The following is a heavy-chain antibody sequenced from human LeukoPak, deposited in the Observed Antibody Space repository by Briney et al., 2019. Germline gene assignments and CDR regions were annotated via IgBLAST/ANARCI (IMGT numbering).Heavy chain of an antibody. J-gene: IGHJ4*02. V-gene: IGHV3-74*01. Sequence: GGSLRLSCAASGFTFTNYWMHWVRQAPGKGLVWVSRVNSDGSSTTYADSVKGRFTISRDNAKNTLYLQMNSLSAEDTALYFCARDYPPYLGQGTLVTVSA. CDR3: ARDYPPY. CDR2: VNSDGSST. CDR1: GFTFTNYW.